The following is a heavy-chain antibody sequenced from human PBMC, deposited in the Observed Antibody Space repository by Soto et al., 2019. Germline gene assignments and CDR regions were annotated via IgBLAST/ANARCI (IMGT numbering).Heavy chain of an antibody. D-gene: IGHD3-10*01. Sequence: QVQLQESGPGLVKPSETMSLSCTVSGGSISSYYWSWFRQSPGKRMEWIGYVHHSWGSSYNPSLQSRVAISLDTSKSQFSLKVTSVTATYTAVYHCARQGFGPLHGLVDVWGQGTTVTVSS. CDR3: ARQGFGPLHGLVDV. CDR2: VHHSWGS. CDR1: GGSISSYY. V-gene: IGHV4-59*08. J-gene: IGHJ6*02.